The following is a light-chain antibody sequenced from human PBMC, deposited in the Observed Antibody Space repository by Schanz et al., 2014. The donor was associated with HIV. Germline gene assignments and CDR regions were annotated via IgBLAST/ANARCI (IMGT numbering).Light chain of an antibody. J-gene: IGLJ3*02. V-gene: IGLV1-44*01. CDR3: AAWDDSLNGPV. CDR1: SSNIGSSA. CDR2: GNN. Sequence: QSVLTQPPSASGTPGQRVTISCSGSSSNIGSSAVNWYQQLPGTAPKLLIYGNNQRPSGVPDRFSGSKSGTSASLAISGLQSDDEADYYCAAWDDSLNGPVFGGGTKLTVL.